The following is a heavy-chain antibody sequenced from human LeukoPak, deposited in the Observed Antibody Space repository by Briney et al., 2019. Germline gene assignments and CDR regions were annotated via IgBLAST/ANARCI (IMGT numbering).Heavy chain of an antibody. D-gene: IGHD5-12*01. CDR3: ARGRGYSSNELGY. CDR2: ISYVGSNT. J-gene: IGHJ4*02. Sequence: GRSVRLSCAASGFTFSSYSMHWARQAPGKGLEWLAVISYVGSNTYYTDSVKGRVTISRDNYKNTLYLQMNRLRAEDTAVYYCARGRGYSSNELGYWGQGTLVTVSS. CDR1: GFTFSSYS. V-gene: IGHV3-30*04.